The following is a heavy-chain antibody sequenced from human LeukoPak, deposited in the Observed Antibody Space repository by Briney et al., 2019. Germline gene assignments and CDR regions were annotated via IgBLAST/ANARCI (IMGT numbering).Heavy chain of an antibody. V-gene: IGHV1-46*01. CDR2: INPSGGST. CDR1: GYTFTSYY. CDR3: TREGVYAPDPSSYHRDAFDI. D-gene: IGHD3-16*02. Sequence: GASVKVSCKASGYTFTSYYMHWVRQAPGQGLEWMGIINPSGGSTSYAQKFQGRVTITTDESTSTAYMELSSLRSEDTAVYYCTREGVYAPDPSSYHRDAFDIWGQGTVVIVSS. J-gene: IGHJ3*02.